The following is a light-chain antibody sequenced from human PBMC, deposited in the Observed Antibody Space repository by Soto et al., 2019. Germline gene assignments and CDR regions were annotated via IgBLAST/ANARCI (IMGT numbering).Light chain of an antibody. CDR2: GAS. CDR1: QSVSSNY. V-gene: IGKV3-20*01. Sequence: EIVLTQSPGTLSLSPGARAPLSCRASQSVSSNYLAWYQQKPGQAPRLLIYGASSVATGIPDRFSGSGSGTDFTLTTSRLEPEDLAVYYCQQYHTSPLMFGQGTKVDIK. J-gene: IGKJ1*01. CDR3: QQYHTSPLM.